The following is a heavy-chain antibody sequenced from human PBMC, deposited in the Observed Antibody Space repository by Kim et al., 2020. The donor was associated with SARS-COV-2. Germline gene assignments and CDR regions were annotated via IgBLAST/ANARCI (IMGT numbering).Heavy chain of an antibody. Sequence: TNYAQKLQGRVTRTTDTSTSTAYMELRSLRSDDTAVYYCVRESPYGDYYYYWGQGTLVTVSS. CDR3: VRESPYGDYYYY. CDR2: T. D-gene: IGHD4-17*01. V-gene: IGHV1-18*01. J-gene: IGHJ4*02.